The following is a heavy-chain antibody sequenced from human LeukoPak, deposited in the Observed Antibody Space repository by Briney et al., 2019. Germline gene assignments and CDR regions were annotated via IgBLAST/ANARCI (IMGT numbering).Heavy chain of an antibody. CDR1: GFTFSAYS. CDR3: ARETVLGTVTTTSYYYYYYMDV. V-gene: IGHV3-48*01. CDR2: ISSSSSTI. Sequence: GGSLRLSCAASGFTFSAYSMNWVRQAPGKGLEWVSYISSSSSTIYYADSVKGRFTISRDNAKNSPYLQMNSLRAEDTAVYYCARETVLGTVTTTSYYYYYYMDVWGKGTTVTVSS. D-gene: IGHD4-17*01. J-gene: IGHJ6*03.